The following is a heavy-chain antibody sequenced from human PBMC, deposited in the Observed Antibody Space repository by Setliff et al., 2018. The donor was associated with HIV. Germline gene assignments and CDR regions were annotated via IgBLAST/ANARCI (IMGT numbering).Heavy chain of an antibody. Sequence: GASVKVSCKASGYTFTNYYIHWVRQAPGQGLEWMGIINPSGGSTTYAQKFQGRVTMTRDTSTSTVYMELSSLRSEDTAVYYCARDAFDYTAYYYSYMDVWGKGTTVTSP. CDR3: ARDAFDYTAYYYSYMDV. CDR1: GYTFTNYY. J-gene: IGHJ6*03. D-gene: IGHD4-4*01. CDR2: INPSGGST. V-gene: IGHV1-46*01.